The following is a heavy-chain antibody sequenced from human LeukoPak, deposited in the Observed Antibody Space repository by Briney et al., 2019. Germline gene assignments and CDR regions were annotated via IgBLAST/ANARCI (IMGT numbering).Heavy chain of an antibody. V-gene: IGHV1-24*01. CDR2: FDPEDGET. J-gene: IGHJ4*02. CDR1: GYTLTELS. CDR3: ATDRITMVRGVIMKGEFDY. D-gene: IGHD3-10*01. Sequence: ASVKVSCKVSGYTLTELSMHWVRQAPGKGLEWMGGFDPEDGETIYAQKFQGRVTMTEDTSTDTAYMELSSLRSEDTAVYYRATDRITMVRGVIMKGEFDYWGQGTLVTVSS.